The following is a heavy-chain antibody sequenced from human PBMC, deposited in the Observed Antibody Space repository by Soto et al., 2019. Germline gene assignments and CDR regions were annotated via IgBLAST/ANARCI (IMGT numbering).Heavy chain of an antibody. CDR1: GGTFSSYA. Sequence: SVKVSCKASGGTFSSYAISWVRQAPGQGLEWMGGIIPIFGTANYAQKFQGRVTITADESTSTAYMELSSLRSEDTAVYYCARVGAVVTAFNAFDIWGQGTMVTVSS. V-gene: IGHV1-69*13. CDR2: IIPIFGTA. J-gene: IGHJ3*02. D-gene: IGHD2-21*02. CDR3: ARVGAVVTAFNAFDI.